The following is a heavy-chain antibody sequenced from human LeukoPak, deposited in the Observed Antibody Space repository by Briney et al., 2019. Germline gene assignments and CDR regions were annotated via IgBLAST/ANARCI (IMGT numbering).Heavy chain of an antibody. J-gene: IGHJ5*02. V-gene: IGHV4-34*01. CDR2: INHSEST. D-gene: IGHD6-6*01. CDR1: GGSFSGYY. Sequence: PSETLSLTCAVYGGSFSGYYWSWIRQPPGKGLEWIGEINHSESTNYNPSLKSRVTISVDTSKNQFSLKLSSVTAADTAVYYCASQTRQQLAELKDYNWFDPWGQGTLVTVSS. CDR3: ASQTRQQLAELKDYNWFDP.